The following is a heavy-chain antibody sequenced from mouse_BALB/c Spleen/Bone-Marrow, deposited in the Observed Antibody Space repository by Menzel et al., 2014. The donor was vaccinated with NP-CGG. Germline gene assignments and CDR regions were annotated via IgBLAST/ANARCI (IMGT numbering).Heavy chain of an antibody. J-gene: IGHJ4*01. CDR1: GFTLSSYT. V-gene: IGHV5-6-4*01. Sequence: EVKLMESGGGLVKPGGSLKLSCAASGFTLSSYTMSWVRQTPEKRLEWVATISSVGIYTYYPDSVKGRFTISRDNAKNTLYPQMSSLKSEDTAMYYCTRDLYDGYSYYAMDYWGQGTSVTVSS. D-gene: IGHD2-3*01. CDR3: TRDLYDGYSYYAMDY. CDR2: ISSVGIYT.